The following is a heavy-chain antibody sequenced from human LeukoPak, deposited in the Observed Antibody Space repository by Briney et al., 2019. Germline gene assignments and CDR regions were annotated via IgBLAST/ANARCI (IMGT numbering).Heavy chain of an antibody. V-gene: IGHV4-4*07. J-gene: IGHJ5*02. CDR3: ARDRYSSSWFDP. CDR2: IYTSGST. D-gene: IGHD6-13*01. CDR1: GGSISSYY. Sequence: SETLSLTCTVSGGSISSYYWSWIRQPVGKGLEWIGRIYTSGSTNYNPSLKSRVTMSVDTSKNQFSLKLCSVTAADTAVYYCARDRYSSSWFDPWGQGTLVTVSS.